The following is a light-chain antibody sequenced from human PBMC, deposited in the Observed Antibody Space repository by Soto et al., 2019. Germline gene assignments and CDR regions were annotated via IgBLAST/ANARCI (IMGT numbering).Light chain of an antibody. CDR3: QQTCNSPLT. CDR1: QIVSSSY. V-gene: IGKV3-20*01. Sequence: EIVLTQSPGTLSLSPVERATLSCRASQIVSSSYLAWYQQKPGQAPRLLIYCASSLQSGVPSRFSGSRSGTDFTLTINSLQPEDFAVYYCQQTCNSPLTFGQGTKVDIK. J-gene: IGKJ1*01. CDR2: CAS.